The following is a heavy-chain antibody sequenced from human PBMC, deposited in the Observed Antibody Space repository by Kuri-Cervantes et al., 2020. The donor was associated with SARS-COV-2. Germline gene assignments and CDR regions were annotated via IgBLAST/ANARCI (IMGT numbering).Heavy chain of an antibody. D-gene: IGHD3-16*01. CDR3: ARGRSFVGN. Sequence: ESLKISCAVYGGSFSGYYWSWIRQPPGKGLEWIGEINHSGSTNYNPSLKSRVTISVDTSKNQFSLELSSVTAADTAVYYCARGRSFVGNWGQGTLVTVSS. J-gene: IGHJ4*02. CDR1: GGSFSGYY. V-gene: IGHV4-34*01. CDR2: INHSGST.